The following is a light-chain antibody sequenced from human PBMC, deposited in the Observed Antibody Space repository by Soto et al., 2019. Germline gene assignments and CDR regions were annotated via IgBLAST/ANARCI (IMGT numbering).Light chain of an antibody. Sequence: IQMTQSPSSLSASVGDRVTITCRASQGVRDDVGWYQQKPGKAPKLLIYSASTLQSGVPSRFSGSGSCTKFPLPINGPQPEDFATYYCLQESNYPLTFGGGTKVEIK. CDR3: LQESNYPLT. V-gene: IGKV1-6*01. CDR1: QGVRDD. J-gene: IGKJ4*01. CDR2: SAS.